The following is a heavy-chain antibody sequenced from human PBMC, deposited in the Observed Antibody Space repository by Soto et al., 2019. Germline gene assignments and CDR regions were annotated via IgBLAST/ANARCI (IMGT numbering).Heavy chain of an antibody. J-gene: IGHJ6*02. CDR1: GFSISSGVYY. V-gene: IGHV4-31*03. CDR2: IYYSGST. CDR3: ASIYEDTERELDYYAMDV. D-gene: IGHD1-26*01. Sequence: SETLSLTCTVSGFSISSGVYYWTWLRQHPGKGLEWIGHIYYSGSTYDNPSLKSRVTISVDTSNNKYTVNMRSEIAVDTAVYYCASIYEDTERELDYYAMDVWGQGTTVTVSS.